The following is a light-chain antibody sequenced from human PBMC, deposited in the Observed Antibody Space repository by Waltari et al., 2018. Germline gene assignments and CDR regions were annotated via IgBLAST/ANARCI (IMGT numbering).Light chain of an antibody. Sequence: DVQLTQSPSSLSASVGDSVTITCRASQYVNKYLNWYQHRPGEAPKLLIYGTSNLQDGVPSRFSGSGHGTDFSFTIGSLQPEVIGTSYCQQYHHLPLTFAGGTKVAVK. V-gene: IGKV1-33*01. CDR1: QYVNKY. CDR2: GTS. J-gene: IGKJ4*01. CDR3: QQYHHLPLT.